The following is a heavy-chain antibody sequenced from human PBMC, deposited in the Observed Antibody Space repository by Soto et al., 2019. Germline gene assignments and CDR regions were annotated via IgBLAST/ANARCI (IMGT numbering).Heavy chain of an antibody. J-gene: IGHJ4*02. D-gene: IGHD2-15*01. CDR2: IYGGGTT. V-gene: IGHV3-53*01. CDR1: GFTVSSKY. CDR3: AQTPGWPGFDF. Sequence: EVQLVESGGGLIQPGGSLRLSCAASGFTVSSKYMTWVRQAPGKGLEWVSVIYGGGTTYYADSVTGRFTIARVNSKNTLYLPLHSLGAGDRTVYYSAQTPGWPGFDFWGQGTLVTVSS.